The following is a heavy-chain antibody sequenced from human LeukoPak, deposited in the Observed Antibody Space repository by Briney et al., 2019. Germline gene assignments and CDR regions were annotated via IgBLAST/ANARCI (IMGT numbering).Heavy chain of an antibody. V-gene: IGHV3-23*01. CDR1: AFTSNNYA. Sequence: GGSLRLSCAASAFTSNNYAMSWVRQAPGKGLEWVSGIFGSGGTTYYADSVKGRFTISRDNSKNTVYLQMHSLRAEDTAVYYCAHNKSGSYKFDYWGQGTLVTVSS. CDR2: IFGSGGTT. J-gene: IGHJ4*02. CDR3: AHNKSGSYKFDY. D-gene: IGHD1-26*01.